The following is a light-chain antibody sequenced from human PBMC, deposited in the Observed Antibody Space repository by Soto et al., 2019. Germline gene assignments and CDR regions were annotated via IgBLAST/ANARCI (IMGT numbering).Light chain of an antibody. V-gene: IGKV1-39*01. Sequence: DIQMTQSPSSLSASVGDRVTITCRASQSISSYLNWYQQKPGKAPKLLIYAASSLQSGVPSKFSGSGSGTDFSLTISSLQPEDFATYYCLQYYTYPWTFGQGTRWIS. CDR3: LQYYTYPWT. CDR1: QSISSY. J-gene: IGKJ1*01. CDR2: AAS.